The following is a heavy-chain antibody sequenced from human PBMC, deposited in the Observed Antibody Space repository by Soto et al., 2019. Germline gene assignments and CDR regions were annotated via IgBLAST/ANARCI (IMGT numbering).Heavy chain of an antibody. Sequence: ASVKVSCKASGYTLTRYSMHWVRHAPGQRLEWMGWINAGNGNTKFSQKFQGRVTITRDTSASTAYMELRGLRSEDTAVYYCAILGTYYFDNSDNYFDFWGQGTLVTVSS. CDR3: AILGTYYFDNSDNYFDF. J-gene: IGHJ4*02. CDR1: GYTLTRYS. D-gene: IGHD3-22*01. CDR2: INAGNGNT. V-gene: IGHV1-3*01.